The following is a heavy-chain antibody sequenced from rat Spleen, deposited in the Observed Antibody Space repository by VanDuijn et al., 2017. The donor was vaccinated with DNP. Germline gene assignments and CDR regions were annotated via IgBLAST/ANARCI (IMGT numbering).Heavy chain of an antibody. CDR2: IIYGGSRT. CDR3: ATLSY. V-gene: IGHV5S10*01. CDR1: GFTFSDYN. J-gene: IGHJ2*01. Sequence: EVQLVESGGGLVQPGRSLKLSCAASGFTFSDYNMAWVRQAPKKGLEWVATIIYGGSRTQYRDSVKGRFTISRDNAKTTLYLQMDSLRSEDTATYYCATLSYWGQGVMVTVSS.